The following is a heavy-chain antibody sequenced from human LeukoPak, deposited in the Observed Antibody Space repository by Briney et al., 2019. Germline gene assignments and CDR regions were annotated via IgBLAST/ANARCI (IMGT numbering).Heavy chain of an antibody. D-gene: IGHD3-3*02. CDR1: GGSISSGGYY. CDR3: AREGVLGAFDI. CDR2: IYYSGST. V-gene: IGHV4-31*03. Sequence: SETLSLTCTVSGGSISSGGYYWSWIRQHPGKGLEWIGYIYYSGSTYYNPSLKSRVTISVDTSKNQFSLKLSSVTAADTAVYYCAREGVLGAFDIWGPGTMVTVSS. J-gene: IGHJ3*02.